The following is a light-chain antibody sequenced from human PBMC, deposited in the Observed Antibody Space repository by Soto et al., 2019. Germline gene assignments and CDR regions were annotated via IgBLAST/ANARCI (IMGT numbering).Light chain of an antibody. J-gene: IGLJ1*01. Sequence: QSALTQPASVSGSPGQSITISCSGTSSSIGGYNVVSWYQQHPGNAPKVIVYEGIKRPSGVSDRFSGSTSGSTASLTISGIEAKDEAEYFCCSSVGATSDVVGSGSKVTVL. CDR2: EGI. V-gene: IGLV2-23*01. CDR3: CSSVGATSDV. CDR1: SSSIGGYNV.